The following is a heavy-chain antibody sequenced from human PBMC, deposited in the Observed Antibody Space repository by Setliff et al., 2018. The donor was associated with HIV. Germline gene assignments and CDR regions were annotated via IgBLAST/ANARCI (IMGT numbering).Heavy chain of an antibody. J-gene: IGHJ4*02. D-gene: IGHD6-19*01. CDR1: GFSFDDYY. Sequence: GASVKVSCKASGFSFDDYYMHWVRQAPGQGLEWMGWINPNSGGTNYAQRFQGRVTMTRDTSISTAYMELNSLRAEDTAMYYCARETGRSSGCNYWGQGTLVTVSS. CDR3: ARETGRSSGCNY. V-gene: IGHV1-2*02. CDR2: INPNSGGT.